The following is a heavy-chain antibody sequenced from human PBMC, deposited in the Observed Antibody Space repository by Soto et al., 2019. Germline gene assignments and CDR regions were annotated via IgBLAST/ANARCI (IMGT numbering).Heavy chain of an antibody. D-gene: IGHD4-17*01. J-gene: IGHJ4*02. Sequence: EVQLVESGGGLVQPGGSLRLSCAASGFTVSSNYMSWVRQAPGKGLEWVSVIYSGGSTYYADSVKGRFTISRDNSKNTLYLQMKSLRAEDTAVYYCARDRNYGDRYYFDYWGQGTLVTVSS. CDR2: IYSGGST. V-gene: IGHV3-66*01. CDR3: ARDRNYGDRYYFDY. CDR1: GFTVSSNY.